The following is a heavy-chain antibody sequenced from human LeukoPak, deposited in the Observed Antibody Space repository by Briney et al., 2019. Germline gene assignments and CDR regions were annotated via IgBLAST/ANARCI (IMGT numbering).Heavy chain of an antibody. V-gene: IGHV3-21*01. Sequence: PSETLSLTCTVSGGSISSYYWNWVRQAPGRGLEWVSSISSSSTYIYYADSVKGRFTISRDNAKKSLYLQMNSLRAEDTAVYYCARDFRVDILTGYYYYGTDVWGQGTTVTVSS. CDR1: GGSISSYY. CDR2: ISSSSTYI. CDR3: ARDFRVDILTGYYYYGTDV. D-gene: IGHD3-9*01. J-gene: IGHJ6*02.